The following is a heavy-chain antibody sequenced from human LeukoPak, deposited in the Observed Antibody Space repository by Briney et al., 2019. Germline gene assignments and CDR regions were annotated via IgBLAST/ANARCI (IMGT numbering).Heavy chain of an antibody. D-gene: IGHD3-16*01. CDR2: VTGPGDTT. V-gene: IGHV3-23*01. CDR1: GFTFTNYA. CDR3: AKGAEIDL. Sequence: GGSLRLSCATSGFTFTNYAMNWVRQAPGKGLEWVSAVTGPGDTTYYADSVKGRFFMSREDSKTTVYLQMNSLRAEDTAIYYCAKGAEIDLWCGGTLVTVSS. J-gene: IGHJ5*02.